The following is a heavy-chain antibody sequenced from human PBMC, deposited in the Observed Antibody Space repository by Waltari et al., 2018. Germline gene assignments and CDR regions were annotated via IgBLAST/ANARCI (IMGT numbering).Heavy chain of an antibody. CDR2: INHSGST. Sequence: QVQLQQWGAGLLKPSETLSLTCAVYGGSFSGYYWSWIRQPPGKGLDWIGEINHSGSTNYNPSLKSRVTISVDTSKNQFSLKLSSVTAADTAVYYCARVLQSYCSSTSCYRWFDPWGQGTLVTVSS. V-gene: IGHV4-34*01. J-gene: IGHJ5*02. CDR3: ARVLQSYCSSTSCYRWFDP. CDR1: GGSFSGYY. D-gene: IGHD2-2*01.